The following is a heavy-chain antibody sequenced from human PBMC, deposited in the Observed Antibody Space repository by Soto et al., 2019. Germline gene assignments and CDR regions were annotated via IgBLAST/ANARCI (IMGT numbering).Heavy chain of an antibody. CDR2: IYHSGST. Sequence: QVQLQESGPGLVKPSGTLSLTCAVSGGSISSSNWWSWVRQPPGKGLEWIGEIYHSGSTNYNPSRRSRVTISVHKSKHQHSLKLSSVTAAGTAVYYCAPRDDVWWGYMPMGWFDPWGQGTLVTVSS. CDR3: APRDDVWWGYMPMGWFDP. CDR1: GGSISSSNW. D-gene: IGHD3-3*01. V-gene: IGHV4-4*02. J-gene: IGHJ5*02.